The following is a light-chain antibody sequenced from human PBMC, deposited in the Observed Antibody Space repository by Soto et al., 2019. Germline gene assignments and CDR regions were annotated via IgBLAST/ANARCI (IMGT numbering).Light chain of an antibody. V-gene: IGKV1-39*01. CDR2: AAS. J-gene: IGKJ4*01. CDR3: QQSYSTPLT. Sequence: DIQMTQFPSSLSASVGDRVTITCRASETISDYLNWYQHKPGTAPKLLIFAASSLQSGVPSRFSGGGSGTNFTLTITSLQPEDFVTYYCQQSYSTPLTFGGGTKVE. CDR1: ETISDY.